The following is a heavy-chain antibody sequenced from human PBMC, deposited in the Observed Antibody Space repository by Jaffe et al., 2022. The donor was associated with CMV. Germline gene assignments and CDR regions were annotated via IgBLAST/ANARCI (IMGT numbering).Heavy chain of an antibody. V-gene: IGHV3-72*01. D-gene: IGHD2-21*01. Sequence: EVQLVESGGDLVQPGGSLRLSCAASGFAFSDHYMDWVRQAPGEGLEWVGRIRNKPQSYTTEYAASVKGRFTISRDDSKNSVFLQMNSLKTEDTATYYCARLVSSSGYWSCDLWGRGTLVTVSP. CDR2: IRNKPQSYTT. CDR1: GFAFSDHY. CDR3: ARLVSSSGYWSCDL. J-gene: IGHJ2*01.